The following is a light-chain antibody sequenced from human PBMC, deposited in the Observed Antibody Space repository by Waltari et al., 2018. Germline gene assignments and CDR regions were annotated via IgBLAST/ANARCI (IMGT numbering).Light chain of an antibody. CDR3: QQTYNIPRT. V-gene: IGKV1-39*01. J-gene: IGKJ1*01. CDR2: GAS. CDR1: QSISRY. Sequence: DIQMTQSPSSLSASVGDRVTITCRASQSISRYLSWYQQKPGKAPIVLIYGASTLQTGVPSRFSGSGSGTDFTLTISSLQFEDFATYDCQQTYNIPRTFGQGTKVEIK.